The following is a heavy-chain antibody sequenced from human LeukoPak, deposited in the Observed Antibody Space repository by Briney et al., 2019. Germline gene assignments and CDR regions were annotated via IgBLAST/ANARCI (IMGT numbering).Heavy chain of an antibody. J-gene: IGHJ4*02. V-gene: IGHV4-4*07. D-gene: IGHD1-26*01. Sequence: SETLSLTCTVSGDSISSYSWTWVRQPAGKGLEWIGRIYTSGSTNYNPSLKSRVTISVDTSKNQFSLKLSSVTAADTAVYYCARGDDRKIVGALGYWGQGTLVTVSP. CDR2: IYTSGST. CDR1: GDSISSYS. CDR3: ARGDDRKIVGALGY.